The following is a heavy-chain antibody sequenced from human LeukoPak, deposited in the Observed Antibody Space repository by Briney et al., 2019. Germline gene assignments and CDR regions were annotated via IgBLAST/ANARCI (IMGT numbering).Heavy chain of an antibody. CDR1: GFTFDDYA. Sequence: PGGSLRLSCAASGFTFDDYAMHWVRQAPGKGLELVSLISWDGGSTYYADSVKGRFTISRDNSKNSLYLQMNSLRAEDTALYYCAKGLGYCSSTSCYSVHFDYWGQGTLVTVSS. J-gene: IGHJ4*02. V-gene: IGHV3-43D*04. CDR3: AKGLGYCSSTSCYSVHFDY. CDR2: ISWDGGST. D-gene: IGHD2-2*02.